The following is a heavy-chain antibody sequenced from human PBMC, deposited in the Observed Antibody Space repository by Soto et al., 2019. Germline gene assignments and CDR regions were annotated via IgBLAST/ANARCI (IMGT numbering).Heavy chain of an antibody. CDR1: GFTFSSYG. V-gene: IGHV3-30*18. D-gene: IGHD2-2*01. CDR3: AKVGYYCISTSCYFDY. Sequence: TGGSLRLSCAASGFTFSSYGLHWVRQAPGRGLEWVAVISYDGSNKYYADSVKGRFTISRDNSKNTLYLQMNSLRAEDTAVYYCAKVGYYCISTSCYFDYWGQGTLVTVSS. J-gene: IGHJ4*02. CDR2: ISYDGSNK.